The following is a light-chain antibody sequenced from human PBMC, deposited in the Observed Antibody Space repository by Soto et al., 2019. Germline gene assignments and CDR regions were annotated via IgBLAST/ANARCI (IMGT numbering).Light chain of an antibody. Sequence: QSVLTQPPSASGSPGQSVTISCTGTSSDVGGYNYVSWYQQHPGKAPKLMIYEVSKRPSGVPDRFSGSKSGNTASLTVSGLQAEDDAAYYCSSYAGSNNWVFGGGTKLTVL. V-gene: IGLV2-8*01. CDR1: SSDVGGYNY. CDR2: EVS. J-gene: IGLJ3*02. CDR3: SSYAGSNNWV.